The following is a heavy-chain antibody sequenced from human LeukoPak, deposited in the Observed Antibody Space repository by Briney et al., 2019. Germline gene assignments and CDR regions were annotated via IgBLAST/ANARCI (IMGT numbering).Heavy chain of an antibody. J-gene: IGHJ4*02. Sequence: PSETLSLTCTVSGGSISSGDYYWSWIRQPPGKGLEWIGYIYYSGSTYYNPSLKSRVTISVDTSKNQFSLKLSSVTAADTAVYYCAREDGDYRRYFDYWGQGTLVTVSS. CDR2: IYYSGST. CDR1: GGSISSGDYY. D-gene: IGHD4-17*01. V-gene: IGHV4-30-4*01. CDR3: AREDGDYRRYFDY.